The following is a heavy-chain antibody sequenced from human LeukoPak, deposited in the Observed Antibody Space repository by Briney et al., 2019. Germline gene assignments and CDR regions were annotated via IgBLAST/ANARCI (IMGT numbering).Heavy chain of an antibody. D-gene: IGHD3-22*01. V-gene: IGHV4-39*07. CDR2: IYYSGST. Sequence: PSETLSLTCTVSGDSISTSNSYWGWIRQPPGTGLEWLGSIYYSGSTYYNPSLKSRVTISVDTSKNQFSLKLSSVTAADTAVYYCARGADSSGRTDYWGQGTLVTVSS. CDR1: GDSISTSNSY. J-gene: IGHJ4*02. CDR3: ARGADSSGRTDY.